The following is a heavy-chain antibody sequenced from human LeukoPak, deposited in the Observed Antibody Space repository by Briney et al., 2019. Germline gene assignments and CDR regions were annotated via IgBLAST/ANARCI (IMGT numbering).Heavy chain of an antibody. J-gene: IGHJ3*02. CDR3: ARHERDVSLDHAFDI. CDR1: GGSINSGGFY. D-gene: IGHD5-24*01. V-gene: IGHV4-31*03. CDR2: IYYTGST. Sequence: SQTLSLTCSVSGGSINSGGFYWSWIRQHPGKGLEWIGNIYYTGSTYYNPSLQSRVTISVATSKKQFSLRLSSVTAADTAVYNCARHERDVSLDHAFDIWGQGTMVTVSS.